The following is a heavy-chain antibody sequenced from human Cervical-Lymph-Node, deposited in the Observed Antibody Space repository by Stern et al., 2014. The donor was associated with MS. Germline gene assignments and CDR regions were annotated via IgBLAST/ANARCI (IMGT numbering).Heavy chain of an antibody. CDR2: VHYTGSA. CDR1: GAPINTYH. J-gene: IGHJ4*02. V-gene: IGHV4-59*08. CDR3: ASCDGYSFAS. D-gene: IGHD4-17*01. Sequence: QLQLQESGPGLVKPSETLSLTCVVSGAPINTYHWSWIRQSPGKGLEWIANVHYTGSASYNPALPSRVTPVVDTSTHPFSLSLSSVTAADTAVYFCASCDGYSFASWGQGTLVTVSS.